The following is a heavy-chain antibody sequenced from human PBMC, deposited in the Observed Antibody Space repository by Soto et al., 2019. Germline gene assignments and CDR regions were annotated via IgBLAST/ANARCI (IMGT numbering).Heavy chain of an antibody. CDR2: IYYSGST. Sequence: QVQLQESGPGLVKPSQTLSLTCTVSGGSISSGGYYWSWIRQHPGKGLEWIGYIYYSGSTYYNPSLKSRVTIAVDTSKTQFSLKLSSVTAADTAVYYCASGSIWGAPMDVWGQGTTVTVSS. CDR3: ASGSIWGAPMDV. CDR1: GGSISSGGYY. V-gene: IGHV4-31*03. J-gene: IGHJ6*02. D-gene: IGHD3-16*01.